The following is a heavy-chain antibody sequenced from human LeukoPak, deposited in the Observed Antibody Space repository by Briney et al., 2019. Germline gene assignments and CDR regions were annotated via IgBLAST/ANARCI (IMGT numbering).Heavy chain of an antibody. V-gene: IGHV1-69*05. Sequence: GASVKVSCKASGGTFSSYAISRVRQAPGQGLEWMGGIIPIFGTANYAQKFQGRVTITTDESTSTAYMELSSLRSEDTAVYYCERSITIFGVVNYYYYMDVWGKGTTVTVSS. CDR2: IIPIFGTA. D-gene: IGHD3-3*01. J-gene: IGHJ6*03. CDR3: ERSITIFGVVNYYYYMDV. CDR1: GGTFSSYA.